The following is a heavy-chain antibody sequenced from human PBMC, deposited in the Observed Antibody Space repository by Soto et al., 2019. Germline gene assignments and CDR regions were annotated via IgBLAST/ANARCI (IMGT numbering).Heavy chain of an antibody. CDR3: ARDGIAALTPYYYYGMDV. Sequence: PGGSLRLSCAASGFTFSSYSMNWVRQAPGKGLEWVSSISSSSSYIYYADSVKGRFTISRDNAKNSLYLQMNSLRAEDTAVYYCARDGIAALTPYYYYGMDVWGQGTTVTVSS. CDR2: ISSSSSYI. J-gene: IGHJ6*02. CDR1: GFTFSSYS. D-gene: IGHD6-6*01. V-gene: IGHV3-21*01.